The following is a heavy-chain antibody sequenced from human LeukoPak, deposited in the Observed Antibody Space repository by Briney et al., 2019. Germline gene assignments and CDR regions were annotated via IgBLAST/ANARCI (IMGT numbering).Heavy chain of an antibody. Sequence: GGSLRLSCAASGFTFSSYAMSWVRQAPGKGPEWVSAISGSGGSTYYADSVKGRFTISRDNSKNTLYLQMTSLRAEDTAVYYCAKRHCSSASCYTSTFDYGGQGTLVTVSS. CDR1: GFTFSSYA. J-gene: IGHJ4*02. CDR3: AKRHCSSASCYTSTFDY. CDR2: ISGSGGST. V-gene: IGHV3-23*01. D-gene: IGHD2-2*02.